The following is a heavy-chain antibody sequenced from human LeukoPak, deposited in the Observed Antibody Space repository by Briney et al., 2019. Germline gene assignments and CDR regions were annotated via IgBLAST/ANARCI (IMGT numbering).Heavy chain of an antibody. CDR2: INHSGST. V-gene: IGHV4-34*01. Sequence: SETLSLTCAVYGGSFSGYYWSWIRQPPGKGLEWIGEINHSGSTNYNPSLKSRVTISVDTSKNQFSLKLSSVTAADTAVYYCARDRGSFGSGSYYVYYYYYMDVWGKGTTVTVSS. CDR1: GGSFSGYY. J-gene: IGHJ6*03. CDR3: ARDRGSFGSGSYYVYYYYYMDV. D-gene: IGHD3-10*01.